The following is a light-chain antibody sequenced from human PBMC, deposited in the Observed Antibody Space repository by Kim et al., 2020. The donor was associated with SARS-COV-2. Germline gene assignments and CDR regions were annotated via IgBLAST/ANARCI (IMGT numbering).Light chain of an antibody. J-gene: IGKJ5*01. CDR1: QSVNSN. V-gene: IGKV3-15*01. Sequence: EIVMTQSPATLSVSPGKRATLSCTASQSVNSNLAWYQQKPGQAPTLLIYGASSRATGTPARFSGSGSGTEFTLTISSLQAEDFALYYCQQYNNWPPITFGQGTRLEIK. CDR2: GAS. CDR3: QQYNNWPPIT.